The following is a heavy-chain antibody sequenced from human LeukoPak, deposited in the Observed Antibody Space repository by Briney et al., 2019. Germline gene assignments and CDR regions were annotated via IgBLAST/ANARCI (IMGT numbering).Heavy chain of an antibody. Sequence: ASVKVSCKASGYTFTGYYMHWVRQAPGQGLEWMGWINPNSGGTNYAQKFQGRVTMTRDTSINTAYMELSRLRPDDTAVYYCARRDSYSSSWLGTSAYYFHYWGQGTLVTVSS. CDR2: INPNSGGT. CDR3: ARRDSYSSSWLGTSAYYFHY. V-gene: IGHV1-2*02. D-gene: IGHD6-13*01. CDR1: GYTFTGYY. J-gene: IGHJ4*02.